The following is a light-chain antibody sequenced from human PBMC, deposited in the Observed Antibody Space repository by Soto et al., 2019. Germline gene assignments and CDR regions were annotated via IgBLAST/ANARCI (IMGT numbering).Light chain of an antibody. CDR2: KAS. CDR1: QSLSSG. V-gene: IGKV1-5*03. Sequence: DIQMTQSPSTLSASVGDRVTITCRASQSLSSGLAWYQQKPWKAPKLLIYKASSLDSGVPSRFSGSGSGTEFTLTISSLQPDDFATYYCQQYNSPMYTFGQGTKLQIK. CDR3: QQYNSPMYT. J-gene: IGKJ2*01.